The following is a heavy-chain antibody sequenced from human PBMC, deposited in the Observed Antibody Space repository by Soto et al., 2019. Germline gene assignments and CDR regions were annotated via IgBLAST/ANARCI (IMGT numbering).Heavy chain of an antibody. CDR1: GDSISKYY. D-gene: IGHD5-12*01. V-gene: IGHV4-59*01. CDR2: IYYSGST. Sequence: SETLSLTRTVSGDSISKYYSSQLRQSPGKGLEWIGYIYYSGSTNYNPSLKSRVTISIDKSKNQFSLKLTSVTAADTAVYYCAKANSGYGSFDHWGQGMLVTVSS. CDR3: AKANSGYGSFDH. J-gene: IGHJ4*02.